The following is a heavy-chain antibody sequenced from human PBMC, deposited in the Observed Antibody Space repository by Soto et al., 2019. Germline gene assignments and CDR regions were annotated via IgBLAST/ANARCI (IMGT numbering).Heavy chain of an antibody. CDR3: AALPRY. J-gene: IGHJ4*02. CDR2: FYYSGTT. V-gene: IGHV4-59*01. D-gene: IGHD6-6*01. CDR1: GDSISTDY. Sequence: PSETLSLTCTVSGDSISTDYWSWVRQSPGKGLEWIGYFYYSGTTNYNPSLKSRVTISIDMSKNQISLKLTSVTAADTAVYYCAALPRYWGQGTLVTVSS.